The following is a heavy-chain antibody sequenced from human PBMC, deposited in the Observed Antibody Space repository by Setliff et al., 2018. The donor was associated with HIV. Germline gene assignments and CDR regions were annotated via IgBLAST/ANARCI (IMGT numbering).Heavy chain of an antibody. CDR1: GCTFTSYG. CDR2: ISAYNGNT. V-gene: IGHV1-18*01. CDR3: ARERWSRYCSSSSCYRDLDY. D-gene: IGHD2-2*01. J-gene: IGHJ4*02. Sequence: ASVKVSCKASGCTFTSYGISWVRQAPGQGIEWMGWISAYNGNTNYAQNLQGRVTMTIDTSTSTAYMELRSLRSDDTAVYYCARERWSRYCSSSSCYRDLDYWGQGTLVTVPQ.